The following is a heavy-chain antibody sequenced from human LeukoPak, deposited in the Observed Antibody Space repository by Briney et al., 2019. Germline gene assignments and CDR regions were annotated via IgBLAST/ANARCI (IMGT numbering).Heavy chain of an antibody. CDR1: GGSFSGYY. Sequence: KPSETLSRTCAVYGGSFSGYYWSWIRQPPGKGLEWIGEINHSGSTNYNPSLKSRVTISVDTSKNQFSLKLSSVTAADTAVYYCARHSSSGFKRAFDIWGQGTMVTVSS. V-gene: IGHV4-34*01. J-gene: IGHJ3*02. CDR2: INHSGST. CDR3: ARHSSSGFKRAFDI. D-gene: IGHD6-19*01.